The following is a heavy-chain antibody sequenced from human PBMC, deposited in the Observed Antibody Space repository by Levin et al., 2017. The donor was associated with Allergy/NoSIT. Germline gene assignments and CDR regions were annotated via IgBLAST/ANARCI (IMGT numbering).Heavy chain of an antibody. CDR1: GFTLSTYA. CDR3: AQARLAGEDV. Sequence: LSLTCAASGFTLSTYAMSWARQAPGKGLEWVSGISSGGDKTYYADSVKGRFTISRDNSKNTLYLQMNSLRADDTAMYFCAQARLAGEDVWGKGTTVTVSS. V-gene: IGHV3-23*01. D-gene: IGHD7-27*01. J-gene: IGHJ6*04. CDR2: ISSGGDKT.